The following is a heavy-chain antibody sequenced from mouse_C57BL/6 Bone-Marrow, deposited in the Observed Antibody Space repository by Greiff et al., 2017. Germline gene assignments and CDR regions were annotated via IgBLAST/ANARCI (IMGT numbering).Heavy chain of an antibody. Sequence: VQLQESGPGLVAPSQSLSITCTVSGFSLTSYGVHWVRQPPGKGLEWLVVIWSDGSTTYNTALKSRLSISKDNSKSQVFLKMNRLQTDDTAMYYCARQDSWDDYFDYWGQGTTLTVSS. D-gene: IGHD4-1*01. V-gene: IGHV2-6-1*01. CDR1: GFSLTSYG. CDR3: ARQDSWDDYFDY. CDR2: IWSDGST. J-gene: IGHJ2*01.